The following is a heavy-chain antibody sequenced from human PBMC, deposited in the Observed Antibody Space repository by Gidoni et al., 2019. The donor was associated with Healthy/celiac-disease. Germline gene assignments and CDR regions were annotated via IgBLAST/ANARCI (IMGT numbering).Heavy chain of an antibody. J-gene: IGHJ4*02. Sequence: EVPLVESGGGLVKPGGSLSLSCAASGFPFSSYSMNWVRPAPGKGLEWFSSIRSSSSYIYYADLVKGRFTISRDNAKNSLYLQMNSLRAEDTAVYYCARVPAGTARIGGNYFDYWGQGTLVTVSS. CDR3: ARVPAGTARIGGNYFDY. CDR2: IRSSSSYI. V-gene: IGHV3-21*01. CDR1: GFPFSSYS. D-gene: IGHD6-13*01.